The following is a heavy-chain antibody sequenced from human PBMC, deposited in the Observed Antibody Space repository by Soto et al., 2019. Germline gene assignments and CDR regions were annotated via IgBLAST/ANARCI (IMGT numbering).Heavy chain of an antibody. Sequence: SETLSLTCTVSGGSVSSGSYYWSWIRQPPGKGLEWTAYMSYSGTTNYNPSLKSRVTISVDTSKNQFSLKLSSVTAADTAVYYCARAINFDFWSDSQSGYYFDYWGQGTLVTVSS. V-gene: IGHV4-61*01. D-gene: IGHD3-3*01. J-gene: IGHJ4*02. CDR1: GGSVSSGSYY. CDR3: ARAINFDFWSDSQSGYYFDY. CDR2: MSYSGTT.